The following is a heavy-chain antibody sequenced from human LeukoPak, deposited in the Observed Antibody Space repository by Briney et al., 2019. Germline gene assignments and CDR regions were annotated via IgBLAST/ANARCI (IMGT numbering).Heavy chain of an antibody. J-gene: IGHJ3*02. D-gene: IGHD3-22*01. CDR1: GYSFTSYW. CDR3: ARPITMIVVDAFDI. V-gene: IGHV5-51*01. CDR2: IYPGDSDT. Sequence: GESLKISCKGSGYSFTSYWIGWVRQMPGKGLEWMGIIYPGDSDTRYSPSFQGQVTISAGKSISTAYLQWSSLKASDTAMYYCARPITMIVVDAFDIWAKGQWSPSLQ.